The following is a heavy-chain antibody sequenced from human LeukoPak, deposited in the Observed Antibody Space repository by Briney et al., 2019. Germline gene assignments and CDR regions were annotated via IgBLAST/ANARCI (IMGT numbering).Heavy chain of an antibody. CDR1: GFTFSSNW. V-gene: IGHV3-7*04. Sequence: GGSLRLSCTASGFTFSSNWMTWVRQAPEKGLEWVANINQDGGEKYYVDSVKGRFAISRDNAKNSLYLQMNSLRVEDTAVYYCARNYDWGQGTLVTVSS. J-gene: IGHJ4*02. D-gene: IGHD3-16*01. CDR3: ARNYD. CDR2: INQDGGEK.